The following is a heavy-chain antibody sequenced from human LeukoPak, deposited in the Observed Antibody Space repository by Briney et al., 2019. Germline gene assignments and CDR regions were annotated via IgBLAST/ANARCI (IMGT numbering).Heavy chain of an antibody. V-gene: IGHV4-39*07. Sequence: SETLSLTCTVSGGSISSSSYYWGWIHQPPGKGLEWIGSIYYSGSTYYNPSLKSRVTISVDTSKNQFSLKLSSVTAADTAVYYCSKKGQSEDYGKPGWGQGTLVTVSS. CDR2: IYYSGST. D-gene: IGHD4-17*01. J-gene: IGHJ4*02. CDR1: GGSISSSSYY. CDR3: SKKGQSEDYGKPG.